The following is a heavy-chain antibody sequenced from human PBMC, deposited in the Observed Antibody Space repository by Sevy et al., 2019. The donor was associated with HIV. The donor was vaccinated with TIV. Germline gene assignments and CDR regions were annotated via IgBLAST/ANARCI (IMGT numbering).Heavy chain of an antibody. D-gene: IGHD2-8*01. Sequence: GGSLRLSCAASGFTFSSFAMGWVRQAPGKGLDWISVISGTGDHTYYADSVKGRFTISRDNSKNTLFLQMNSLRAEDPAIFYCAKKMGGGSGMAFLVDYWGQGTLVTVSS. CDR1: GFTFSSFA. J-gene: IGHJ4*02. V-gene: IGHV3-23*01. CDR2: ISGTGDHT. CDR3: AKKMGGGSGMAFLVDY.